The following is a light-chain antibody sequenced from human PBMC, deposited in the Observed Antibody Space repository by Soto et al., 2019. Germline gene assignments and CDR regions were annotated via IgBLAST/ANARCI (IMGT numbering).Light chain of an antibody. V-gene: IGKV1-5*01. CDR2: DAS. Sequence: IQMTQSPSSLSASVGDRFTITCLASQSISSWLAWYQQKPGKAPKLLIYDASSLESGVPSRFSGSGSGTEFTLTISSLQPDDFATYYRQHYNSYSEAFGQGTKVDI. CDR3: QHYNSYSEA. J-gene: IGKJ1*01. CDR1: QSISSW.